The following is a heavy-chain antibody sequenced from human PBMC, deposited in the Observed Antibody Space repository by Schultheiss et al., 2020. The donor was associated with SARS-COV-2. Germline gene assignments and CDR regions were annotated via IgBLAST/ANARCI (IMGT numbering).Heavy chain of an antibody. V-gene: IGHV3-30*01. Sequence: GESLKISCAASGFTFSSYWMHWVRQAPGKGLEWVAVISYDGSNKYYADSVKGRFTISRDNSKNTLYLQMNSLRAEDTAVYYCAELRFLEWLSDNYYYMDVWGKGTTVTVSS. J-gene: IGHJ6*03. CDR3: AELRFLEWLSDNYYYMDV. CDR1: GFTFSSYW. D-gene: IGHD3-3*01. CDR2: ISYDGSNK.